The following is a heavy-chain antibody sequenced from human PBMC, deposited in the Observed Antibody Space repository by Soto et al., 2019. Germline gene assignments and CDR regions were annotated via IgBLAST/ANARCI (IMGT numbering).Heavy chain of an antibody. CDR1: DDSTRSRYW. J-gene: IGHJ3*02. CDR2: VNQSGTS. CDR3: AKVLITMIVVVIPDAFDI. V-gene: IGHV4-4*02. Sequence: SETLSLTCGVFDDSTRSRYWWTWLRRPPGRGLEWIGEVNQSGTSNYNPSLKSRVSISIDNSKNHFSLTMTSVTAADTAVYYCAKVLITMIVVVIPDAFDIWGQGTMVTVSS. D-gene: IGHD3-22*01.